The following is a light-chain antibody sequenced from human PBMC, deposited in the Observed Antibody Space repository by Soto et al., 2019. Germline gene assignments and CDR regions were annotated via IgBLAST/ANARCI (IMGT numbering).Light chain of an antibody. V-gene: IGLV2-14*01. CDR3: SSYTSSSRGV. Sequence: QSALTQPPSASGSPGQSVTISCTGTSSDVGKYDYVSWYQQHPGKAPKLMIYEVSNRPSGVSNRFSGSKSGNTASLTISGLQAEDEADYYCSSYTSSSRGVFGTGTKLTVL. J-gene: IGLJ1*01. CDR2: EVS. CDR1: SSDVGKYDY.